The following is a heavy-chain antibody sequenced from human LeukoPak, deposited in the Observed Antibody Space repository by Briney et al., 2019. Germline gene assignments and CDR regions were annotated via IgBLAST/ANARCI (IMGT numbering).Heavy chain of an antibody. Sequence: SETLSLTCTVSGGSISSYYWSWIGQPAGKGREGMGGIYTSGSTGYNPSLKSRVTMSVDTSKNQFSLKLSSVTAADTAVYYCARVDLRAAYFDYWGQGTLVTVSS. CDR3: ARVDLRAAYFDY. V-gene: IGHV4-4*07. CDR2: IYTSGST. D-gene: IGHD2-15*01. J-gene: IGHJ4*02. CDR1: GGSISSYY.